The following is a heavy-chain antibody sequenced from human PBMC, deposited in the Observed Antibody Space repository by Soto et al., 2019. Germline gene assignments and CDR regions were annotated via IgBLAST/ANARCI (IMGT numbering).Heavy chain of an antibody. D-gene: IGHD3-22*01. CDR3: ASQDYDKSVYYFDY. J-gene: IGHJ4*02. CDR1: CGSVSSQY. V-gene: IGHV4-4*07. CDR2: IYNGGIP. Sequence: SETLSLTCTVSCGSVSSQYWSWIRQPAGKGLEWIGRIYNGGIPLIHPSLESRVALSLDTSKNQFSLTLSSVTAADTATYYCASQDYDKSVYYFDYWGRGTLVTVSS.